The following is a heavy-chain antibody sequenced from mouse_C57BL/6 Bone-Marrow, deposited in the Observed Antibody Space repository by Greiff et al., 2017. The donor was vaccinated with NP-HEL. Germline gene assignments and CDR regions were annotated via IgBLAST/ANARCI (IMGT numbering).Heavy chain of an antibody. V-gene: IGHV5-17*01. J-gene: IGHJ2*01. CDR3: ARGGYGSIYYFDY. CDR1: GFTFSDYG. CDR2: ISSGSSTI. D-gene: IGHD1-1*01. Sequence: EVKLMESGGGLVKPGGSLKLSCAASGFTFSDYGMHWVRQAPEKGLEWVAYISSGSSTIYYADTVKGRFTISRDNAKNTLFLQMTSLRSEDTAMYYCARGGYGSIYYFDYWGQGTTLTVSS.